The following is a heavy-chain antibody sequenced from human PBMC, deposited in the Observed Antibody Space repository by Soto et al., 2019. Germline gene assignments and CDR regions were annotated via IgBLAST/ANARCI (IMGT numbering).Heavy chain of an antibody. CDR3: ALRGYDSSGYDVDY. CDR2: FDPEDGET. V-gene: IGHV1-24*01. Sequence: VKVSCKVSGYTLTELSMHWVRQAPGKGLEWMGGFDPEDGETIYAQKFQGRVTMTEDTSTDTAYMELSSLRSEDTAVYYCALRGYDSSGYDVDYWGQGTLVTVSS. CDR1: GYTLTELS. J-gene: IGHJ4*02. D-gene: IGHD3-22*01.